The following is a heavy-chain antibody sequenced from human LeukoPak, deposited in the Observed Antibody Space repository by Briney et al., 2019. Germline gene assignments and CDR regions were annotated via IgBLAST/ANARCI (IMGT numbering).Heavy chain of an antibody. CDR2: IKQDGSEK. J-gene: IGHJ2*01. Sequence: GGSLRLSCAASGFTFSSYWMSWVRQAPGKGLEWVANIKQDGSEKYYVDSVKGRFTTSRDNAKNSLYLQMNSLRAEDTAVYYCASLSYVDTAMVTRYFDLWGRGTLVTVSS. CDR3: ASLSYVDTAMVTRYFDL. CDR1: GFTFSSYW. D-gene: IGHD5-18*01. V-gene: IGHV3-7*01.